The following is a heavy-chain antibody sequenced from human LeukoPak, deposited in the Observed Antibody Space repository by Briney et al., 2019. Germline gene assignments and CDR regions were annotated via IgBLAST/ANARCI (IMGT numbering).Heavy chain of an antibody. CDR2: ISNSGVST. CDR1: RFTFSSYA. D-gene: IGHD6-6*01. V-gene: IGHV3-23*01. J-gene: IGHJ6*03. Sequence: GGSLRLSCAASRFTFSSYAMDWVRQAPGKGLEWVSAISNSGVSTYYADSVKGRFTISRDNSKNTLYLQVDSLRAEDTAVYYCARMSSTEIYYFYYMDVWGKGTTVTVSS. CDR3: ARMSSTEIYYFYYMDV.